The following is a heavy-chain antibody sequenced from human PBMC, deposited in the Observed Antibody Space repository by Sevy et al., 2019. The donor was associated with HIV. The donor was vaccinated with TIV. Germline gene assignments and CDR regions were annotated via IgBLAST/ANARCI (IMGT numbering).Heavy chain of an antibody. V-gene: IGHV3-30*18. Sequence: GGSLRLSCAASGFTFSSYGMHWVRQAPGKGLEWVAVISYDGSNKYYADSVKGRFTISTDNSKKPLYLQMNSLRAEDTAVYYCAKDLLSHSSSWSPYYYGMDVWGQGTTVTVSS. CDR1: GFTFSSYG. CDR3: AKDLLSHSSSWSPYYYGMDV. D-gene: IGHD6-13*01. J-gene: IGHJ6*02. CDR2: ISYDGSNK.